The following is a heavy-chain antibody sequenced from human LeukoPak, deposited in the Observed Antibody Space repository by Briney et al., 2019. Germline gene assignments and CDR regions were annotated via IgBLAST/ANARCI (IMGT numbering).Heavy chain of an antibody. V-gene: IGHV4-59*05. CDR2: IYYSGST. D-gene: IGHD2-15*01. J-gene: IGHJ5*02. Sequence: SETLSLTCTVSGDSFSYFYWSWIRQPPGKGLEWIGSIYYSGSTYYNPSLKSRVTISVDTSKNQFSLKLSSVTAADTAVYYCARQSAVVAAKGPSGSQNWFDPWGQGTLVTVSS. CDR1: GDSFSYFY. CDR3: ARQSAVVAAKGPSGSQNWFDP.